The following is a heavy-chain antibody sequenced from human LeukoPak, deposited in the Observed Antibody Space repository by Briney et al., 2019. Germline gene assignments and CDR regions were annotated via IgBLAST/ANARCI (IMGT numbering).Heavy chain of an antibody. CDR2: IISSSSYI. D-gene: IGHD3-22*01. CDR3: ARGLSRAENYYDSSGYPLAY. V-gene: IGHV3-21*01. CDR1: GVTFSSYS. Sequence: RGSLRLSCAASGVTFSSYSMNWVRQAPGKRLEWVSSIISSSSYIYYADSVKGRCTISRDNAKNSLYLQMNSLRAEDTAVYYCARGLSRAENYYDSSGYPLAYWGQGTLVTVSS. J-gene: IGHJ4*02.